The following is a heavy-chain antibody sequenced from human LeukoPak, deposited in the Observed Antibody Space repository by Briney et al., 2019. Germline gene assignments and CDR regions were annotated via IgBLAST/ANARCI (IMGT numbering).Heavy chain of an antibody. CDR2: ISSSSSSTI. J-gene: IGHJ3*02. Sequence: GGSLRLSYAASGFTFSSYSMNWVRQAPGKGLEWVSYISSSSSSTIYYADSVKGRFTISRDNAKNSLYLQMNSLRAEDTAVYYCAKGAFDIWGQGTMVTVSS. CDR1: GFTFSSYS. V-gene: IGHV3-48*01. CDR3: AKGAFDI.